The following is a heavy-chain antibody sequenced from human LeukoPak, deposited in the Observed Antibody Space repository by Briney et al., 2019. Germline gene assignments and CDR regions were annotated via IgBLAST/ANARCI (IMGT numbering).Heavy chain of an antibody. CDR2: ISYDGSNK. Sequence: PGGSLRLSCTASGFTFSSRWMNWVRQAPGRELEWVAVISYDGSNKYYADSVKGRFTISRDNSKNTLYLQMNSLRAEDTAVYYCARGVFQIAAAGTYYFDYWGQGTLVTVSS. V-gene: IGHV3-30-3*01. D-gene: IGHD6-13*01. CDR1: GFTFSSRW. J-gene: IGHJ4*02. CDR3: ARGVFQIAAAGTYYFDY.